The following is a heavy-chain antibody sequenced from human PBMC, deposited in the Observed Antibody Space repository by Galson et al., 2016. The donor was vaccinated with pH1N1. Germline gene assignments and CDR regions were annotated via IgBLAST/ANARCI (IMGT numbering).Heavy chain of an antibody. Sequence: SLRLSCASSGFTISYYWMPWVRQAPGKGLEWVANIKQDGSEKYYVDSVKGRFTISRDNAKNSLHLQMNSLRDEDTAVYSCARAIAAAGSAWGQGTLVTVSS. J-gene: IGHJ3*01. CDR2: IKQDGSEK. V-gene: IGHV3-7*01. CDR3: ARAIAAAGSA. D-gene: IGHD6-13*01. CDR1: GFTISYYW.